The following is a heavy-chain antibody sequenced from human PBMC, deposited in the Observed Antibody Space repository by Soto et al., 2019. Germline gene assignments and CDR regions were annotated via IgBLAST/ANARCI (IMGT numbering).Heavy chain of an antibody. CDR3: ARDHPRGYYDSSGYLDAFDT. CDR2: IIPIFGTA. J-gene: IGHJ3*02. V-gene: IGHV1-69*13. D-gene: IGHD3-22*01. Sequence: SVKVSCKASGGTFSSYAISWVRQAPGQGLEWMGGIIPIFGTANYAQKFQGRVTITADESTSTAYMELSSLRSEDTAVYYWARDHPRGYYDSSGYLDAFDTWGQGTMVTVSS. CDR1: GGTFSSYA.